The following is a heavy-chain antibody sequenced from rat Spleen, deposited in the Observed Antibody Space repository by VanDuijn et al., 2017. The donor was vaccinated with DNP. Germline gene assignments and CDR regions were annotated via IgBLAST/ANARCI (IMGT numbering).Heavy chain of an antibody. V-gene: IGHV5-31*01. CDR3: ATYYYSSD. CDR2: ITSSGGST. CDR1: GFTFNNYW. Sequence: EVQLVESGGDLVQPGRSLKLSCVASGFTFNNYWMTWIRQVPGKGLEWVASITSSGGSTYYPDSVKGRFTISRDNAKNTLYLQMNSLMSEDTATYYCATYYYSSDWGQGTSVTVSP. D-gene: IGHD1-2*01. J-gene: IGHJ4*01.